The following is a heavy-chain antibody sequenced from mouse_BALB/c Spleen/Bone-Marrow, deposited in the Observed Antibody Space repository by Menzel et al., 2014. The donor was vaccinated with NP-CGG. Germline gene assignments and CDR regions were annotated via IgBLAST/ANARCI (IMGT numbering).Heavy chain of an antibody. Sequence: EVKLVESGGGLVKPGGSLKLSCAASGFTFSDYYMYWVRQTPEKRLEWVATISDGGSYTYYPDSVKGRFTISRDNAKNNLYLQMSSLKSEVIAMYYCARGSSYFDYWGQGATLAVSS. J-gene: IGHJ2*01. CDR3: ARGSSYFDY. V-gene: IGHV5-4*02. D-gene: IGHD1-1*01. CDR1: GFTFSDYY. CDR2: ISDGGSYT.